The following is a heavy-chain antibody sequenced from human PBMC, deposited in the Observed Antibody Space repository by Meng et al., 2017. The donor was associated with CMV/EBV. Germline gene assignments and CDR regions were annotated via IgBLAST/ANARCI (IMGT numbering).Heavy chain of an antibody. CDR3: VKEGGVAAAGKGWFDH. Sequence: ESLKISCAASGFTFSSYWMSWVRQAPGKGLEWVARIKFDGSAEYYVDSVKGRFSISRDNLKNTLYLQMNSLRPEDTAVYYCVKEGGVAAAGKGWFDHWGQGALVTVSS. CDR1: GFTFSSYW. J-gene: IGHJ5*02. V-gene: IGHV3-7*01. D-gene: IGHD6-13*01. CDR2: IKFDGSAE.